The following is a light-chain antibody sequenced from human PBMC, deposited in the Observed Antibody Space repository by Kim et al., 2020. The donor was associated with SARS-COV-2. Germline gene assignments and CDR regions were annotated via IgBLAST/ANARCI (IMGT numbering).Light chain of an antibody. CDR1: SSNIGAGYD. V-gene: IGLV1-40*01. CDR3: QSYDSSLSGSRVV. Sequence: TIACTGSSSNIGAGYDVHWYQQLPGPAPKLLIYGNSNRPSGVPDRFSGSKSGTSASLAITGLQAEDEADYYCQSYDSSLSGSRVVFGGGTQLTVL. CDR2: GNS. J-gene: IGLJ2*01.